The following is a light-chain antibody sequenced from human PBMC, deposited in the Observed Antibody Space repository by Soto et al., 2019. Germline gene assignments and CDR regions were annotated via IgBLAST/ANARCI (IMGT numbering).Light chain of an antibody. CDR3: QQYKHWPRT. CDR1: QSVDSN. J-gene: IGKJ1*01. V-gene: IGKV3-15*01. Sequence: EVVMTQSPATLSVSPGERATLSCRASQSVDSNLVWYQQKPGQAPRLLIYGASTRATGIPGRFGGSGFGTEFTLAISSLQSEDFAVYYCQQYKHWPRTFGQGTKVEIK. CDR2: GAS.